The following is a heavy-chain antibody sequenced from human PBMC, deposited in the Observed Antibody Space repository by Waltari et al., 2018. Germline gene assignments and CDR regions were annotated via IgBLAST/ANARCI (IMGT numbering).Heavy chain of an antibody. V-gene: IGHV4-39*07. CDR3: ARGQGDSSGYPFDY. CDR2: IYYSWST. D-gene: IGHD3-22*01. Sequence: QLQLQESGPGLVKPSETLSLTCTVSGGSISSSSYYWGWIRQPPGKGLEWIGSIYYSWSTCYNTSRKSRVTVSVDTSKNQFSLKLSSVTAADTAVYYCARGQGDSSGYPFDYWGQGTLVTVSS. J-gene: IGHJ4*02. CDR1: GGSISSSSYY.